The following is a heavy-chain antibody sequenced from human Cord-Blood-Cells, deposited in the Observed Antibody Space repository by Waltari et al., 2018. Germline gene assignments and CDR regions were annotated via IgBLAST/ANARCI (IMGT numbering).Heavy chain of an antibody. J-gene: IGHJ3*02. CDR2: IYTSGST. V-gene: IGHV4-61*09. CDR1: GGSISRGSYY. CDR3: ARGTYYDFWSGYAFDAFDI. Sequence: QVQLQESGPGLVKPSQTLSPTCTVSGGSISRGSYYWSWIRQPPGKGLEWIGYIYTSGSTNYNPSLKSRVTISVDTSKNQFSLKLSSVTAADTAVYYCARGTYYDFWSGYAFDAFDIWGQGTMVTVSS. D-gene: IGHD3-3*01.